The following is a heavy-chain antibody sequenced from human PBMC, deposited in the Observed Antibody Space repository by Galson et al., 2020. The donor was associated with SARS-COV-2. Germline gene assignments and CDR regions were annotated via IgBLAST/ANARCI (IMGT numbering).Heavy chain of an antibody. CDR3: AREDYDYVWGSYRPFDF. D-gene: IGHD3-16*02. J-gene: IGHJ4*02. Sequence: GGSLRLSCAASGFTFDTYSMIWVRLAPGKGLEWVSFISSSSRTIYYADSVEGRFTISRDNAKNSLFLQMNSLRAEDTAVYYCAREDYDYVWGSYRPFDFWGQGTLVTVSS. CDR2: ISSSSRTI. V-gene: IGHV3-48*04. CDR1: GFTFDTYS.